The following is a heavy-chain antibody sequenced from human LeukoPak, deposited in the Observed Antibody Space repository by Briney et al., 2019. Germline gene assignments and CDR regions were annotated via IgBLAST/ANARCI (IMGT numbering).Heavy chain of an antibody. CDR3: ARVAMWRFGDAFDI. V-gene: IGHV3-21*01. D-gene: IGHD3-10*01. Sequence: GGSLRLSCAASGFTFSSYSMNWVRQAPGKGLEWVSSISSSSSYIYYADSVKGRFTISRDNAKNSLYLQMNSLRAEDTAVYYCARVAMWRFGDAFDIWGQGTTVTVSS. CDR2: ISSSSSYI. CDR1: GFTFSSYS. J-gene: IGHJ3*02.